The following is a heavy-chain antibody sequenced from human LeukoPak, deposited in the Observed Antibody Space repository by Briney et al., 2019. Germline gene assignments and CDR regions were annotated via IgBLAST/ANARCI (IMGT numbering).Heavy chain of an antibody. CDR3: ASEVTMVRGRGVDY. Sequence: SETLFLTCTVSGGSISSGDYYWSWIRQPPGKGLEWIGYIYYSGSTYYNPSLKSRVTISVDTSKNQFSLKLSSVTAADTAVYYCASEVTMVRGRGVDYWGQGTLVTVSS. D-gene: IGHD3-10*01. CDR1: GGSISSGDYY. CDR2: IYYSGST. V-gene: IGHV4-30-4*01. J-gene: IGHJ4*02.